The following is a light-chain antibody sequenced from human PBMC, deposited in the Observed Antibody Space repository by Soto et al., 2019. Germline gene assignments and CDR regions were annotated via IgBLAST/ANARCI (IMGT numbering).Light chain of an antibody. V-gene: IGKV1-39*01. CDR1: QSISSY. CDR2: AAS. Sequence: DIQMTHSPSSLSASVGDRVTITGRASQSISSYLNWYQQKPGKAPKLLIYAASSLQSGVPSRFSGSGSGTDFTLTISSLQPEDFATYYCQQSYSTTITFGQGTRLE. J-gene: IGKJ5*01. CDR3: QQSYSTTIT.